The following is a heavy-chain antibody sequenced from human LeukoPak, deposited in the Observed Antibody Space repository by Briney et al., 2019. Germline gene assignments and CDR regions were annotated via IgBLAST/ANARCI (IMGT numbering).Heavy chain of an antibody. CDR1: GSTFSSYW. Sequence: GGSLRLSCAASGSTFSSYWMSWVRQAPGKGLEWVANIKQDGSEKYYVDSVKGRFTISRGNGKNSLYLQMNSLRAEDTAVYYCARDRGSDPEFGYWGQGTLVTVSS. CDR3: ARDRGSDPEFGY. J-gene: IGHJ4*02. D-gene: IGHD3-16*01. V-gene: IGHV3-7*01. CDR2: IKQDGSEK.